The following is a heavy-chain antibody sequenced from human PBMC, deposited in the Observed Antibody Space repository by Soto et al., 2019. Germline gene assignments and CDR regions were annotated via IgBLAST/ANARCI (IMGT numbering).Heavy chain of an antibody. CDR3: ATDGVGDX. CDR1: GFTFSSYA. V-gene: IGHV3-30-3*01. D-gene: IGHD2-8*01. J-gene: IGHJ4*02. Sequence: WGSLRLSCAASGFTFSSYAMHWVRQAPGKGLEWVEVISYDGSNKYYADSVKGRFTISRDNSKNTLYLKMNSLRAEDTAVYYCATDGVGDXWGQGTLVTVSX. CDR2: ISYDGSNK.